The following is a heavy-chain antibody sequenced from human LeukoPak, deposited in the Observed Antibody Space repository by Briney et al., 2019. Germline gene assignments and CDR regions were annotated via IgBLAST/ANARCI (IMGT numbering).Heavy chain of an antibody. Sequence: GSLRLSCAASGFTFSSYSMNWVRQAPGKGLEWVSSISSSSSYIYYADSVKGRFTISRDNAKNSLYLQMNSLRAEDTAVYYCAREGSRLGELSLYPYYYGMDVWGKGTTVTVSS. CDR1: GFTFSSYS. D-gene: IGHD3-16*02. V-gene: IGHV3-21*01. J-gene: IGHJ6*04. CDR2: ISSSSSYI. CDR3: AREGSRLGELSLYPYYYGMDV.